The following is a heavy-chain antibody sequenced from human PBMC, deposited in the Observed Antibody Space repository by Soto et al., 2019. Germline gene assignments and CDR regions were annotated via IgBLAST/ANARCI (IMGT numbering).Heavy chain of an antibody. J-gene: IGHJ6*02. CDR1: GGTFSSYA. CDR3: ARDVGGFGGLLAEWDYYYGMDV. V-gene: IGHV1-69*13. CDR2: IIPIFGTA. D-gene: IGHD3-10*01. Sequence: ASVKVSCKASGGTFSSYAISWVRQAPGQGLEWMGGIIPIFGTANYAQKFQGRVTITADESTSTAYMELSSLRSEDTAVYYCARDVGGFGGLLAEWDYYYGMDVWGQGTTVTVSS.